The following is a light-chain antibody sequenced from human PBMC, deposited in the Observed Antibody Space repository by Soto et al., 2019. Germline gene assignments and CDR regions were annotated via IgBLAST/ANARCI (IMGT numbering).Light chain of an antibody. CDR2: KAS. CDR1: QSISSW. V-gene: IGKV1-5*03. CDR3: QQYNSYPYT. J-gene: IGKJ2*01. Sequence: DIQMTQSPSTLSASVGDRVTITCRASQSISSWLAWYQQKPGKAPKLLIYKASSLESGVPSWFSGSGSGTEFTLTISSLQPDDFATYYCQQYNSYPYTFGQGTKLEIK.